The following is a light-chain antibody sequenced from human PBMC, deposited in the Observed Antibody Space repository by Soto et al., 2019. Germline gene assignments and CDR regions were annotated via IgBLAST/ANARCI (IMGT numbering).Light chain of an antibody. CDR2: GAS. CDR3: QQYYYCALT. V-gene: IGKV3-15*01. Sequence: EIVMTQSPATLSVSPGEGTTLSCRASQSISSNLAWYQQKPGQAPKLLDYGASTRATGFPARFSGSGSGTEFHLTISSRQSEGFAVYYVQQYYYCALTFGGGTKVEIK. J-gene: IGKJ4*01. CDR1: QSISSN.